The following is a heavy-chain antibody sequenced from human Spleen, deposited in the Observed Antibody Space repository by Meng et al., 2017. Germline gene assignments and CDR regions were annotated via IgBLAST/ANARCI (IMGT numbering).Heavy chain of an antibody. CDR2: IYYSGST. D-gene: IGHD6-13*01. Sequence: GSLRLSCTVSGGSISSYYWSWIRQPPGKGLEWIGYIYYSGSTNYNPSLKSRVTISVDTSKNQFSLKLSSVTAADTAVYYCARFPLQDDSSSLFDYWGQGTLVTVSS. J-gene: IGHJ4*02. CDR1: GGSISSYY. CDR3: ARFPLQDDSSSLFDY. V-gene: IGHV4-59*01.